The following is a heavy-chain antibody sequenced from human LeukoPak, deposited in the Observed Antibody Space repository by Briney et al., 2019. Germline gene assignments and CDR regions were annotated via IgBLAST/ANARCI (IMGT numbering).Heavy chain of an antibody. CDR2: LSSTSTYI. CDR1: GFSFSSYT. J-gene: IGHJ6*03. D-gene: IGHD6-19*01. CDR3: ARYASGWSGGTSGHYMDV. Sequence: GGSLRLSCAASGFSFSSYTMTWVRQAPGRGLEWGSCLSSTSTYIYYAGSVKGRFTISRDNAKNSLYLQMNSLRAEDTAVYYCARYASGWSGGTSGHYMDVWGKGTTVIVSS. V-gene: IGHV3-21*01.